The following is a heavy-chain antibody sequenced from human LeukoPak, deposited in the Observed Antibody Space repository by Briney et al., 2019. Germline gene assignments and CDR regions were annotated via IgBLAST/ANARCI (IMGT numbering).Heavy chain of an antibody. CDR2: IYYSGTT. CDR1: GGSISGSSNY. V-gene: IGHV4-39*07. Sequence: PSETLSLTCTVSGGSISGSSNYWGWIRQPPGKGLEWIGSIYYSGTTYYNPSLKSRVTISVDTSKNQFSLKLSSVTAADTAVYYCARVAAAIYYYYYYMDVWGKGTTVTVSS. D-gene: IGHD6-13*01. CDR3: ARVAAAIYYYYYYMDV. J-gene: IGHJ6*03.